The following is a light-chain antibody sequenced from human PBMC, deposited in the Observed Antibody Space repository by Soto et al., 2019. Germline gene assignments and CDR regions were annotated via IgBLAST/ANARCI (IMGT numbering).Light chain of an antibody. V-gene: IGKV1-8*01. CDR3: QQYYSYPRT. CDR1: QGISSY. CDR2: AAS. Sequence: AIRMTQSPSSFPASTGDRVTLTCRASQGISSYLAWYQQKPGKAPKLLIYAASTLQSGVPSRFSGSGSGTDFTLTISCLQSEDFATYYCQQYYSYPRTFGQGTKVDIK. J-gene: IGKJ1*01.